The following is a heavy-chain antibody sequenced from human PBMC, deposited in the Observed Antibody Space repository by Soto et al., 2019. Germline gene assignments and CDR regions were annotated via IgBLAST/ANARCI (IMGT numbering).Heavy chain of an antibody. CDR3: ARESPPADY. CDR2: ISAYNGNT. V-gene: IGHV1-18*01. CDR1: GYTLTGDG. Sequence: ASVKGSCKASGYTLTGDGIVWVRQAPGQGLEWMGWISAYNGNTNYAQKLQGRVTMTTDTSTSTAYMELRSLRSDDTAVYYCARESPPADYWGQGTLVTVSS. J-gene: IGHJ4*02.